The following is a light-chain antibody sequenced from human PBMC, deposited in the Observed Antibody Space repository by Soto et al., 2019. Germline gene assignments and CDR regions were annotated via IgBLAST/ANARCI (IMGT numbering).Light chain of an antibody. Sequence: DIQMTQSRSSLSASVGDRVTITCRASQSINSYLNWYQQKPGKAPKLLIYAASSLQSGVPSRFSGSGSGTAFTLTISSLQPEDFATYYCQQSYSTPYTFGQGTKLEIK. J-gene: IGKJ2*01. CDR1: QSINSY. CDR3: QQSYSTPYT. V-gene: IGKV1-39*01. CDR2: AAS.